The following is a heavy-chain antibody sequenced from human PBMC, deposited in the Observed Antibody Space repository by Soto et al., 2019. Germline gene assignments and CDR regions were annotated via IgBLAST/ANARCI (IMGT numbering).Heavy chain of an antibody. Sequence: QVQLQESGPGLVRPSGTVSLTCAVSGVSISSDNWWSWVRQPPGKALEWFGEIHHSGSTNYNPSLKSRVTMSVVPSKDLFSLTLTSVTAADTAFYYCARDQGSHPGDWGQGTLVSVYS. D-gene: IGHD6-13*01. CDR3: ARDQGSHPGD. CDR2: IHHSGST. CDR1: GVSISSDNW. J-gene: IGHJ4*02. V-gene: IGHV4-4*02.